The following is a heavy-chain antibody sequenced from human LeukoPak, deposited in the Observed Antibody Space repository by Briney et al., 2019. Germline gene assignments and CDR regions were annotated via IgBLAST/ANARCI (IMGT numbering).Heavy chain of an antibody. J-gene: IGHJ4*02. CDR1: GYSFTNYW. CDR3: ARLDEGVVTATASY. Sequence: PGESPKISCKGSGYSFTNYWIGWVRQMPGKGLEWMGIIYPGDSDTRYSPSFQGQVTISADKPISTAYLQWSSLKASDTAMYYCARLDEGVVTATASYWGQETLVTVSS. CDR2: IYPGDSDT. V-gene: IGHV5-51*01. D-gene: IGHD2-21*02.